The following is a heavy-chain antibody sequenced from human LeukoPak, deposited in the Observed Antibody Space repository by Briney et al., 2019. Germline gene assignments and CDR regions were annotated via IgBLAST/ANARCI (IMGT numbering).Heavy chain of an antibody. CDR2: ISSSGSII. D-gene: IGHD3-10*01. CDR3: ARPPSMARG. V-gene: IGHV3-48*04. CDR1: GFTFSSYG. Sequence: SGGSLRLSCAASGFTFSSYGMHWVRQAPGKGLEWVSYISSSGSIIYYADSVKGRFTISRDNAKNSLYLQMNSLRAEDTAVYYCARPPSMARGWGQGTLVTVSS. J-gene: IGHJ4*02.